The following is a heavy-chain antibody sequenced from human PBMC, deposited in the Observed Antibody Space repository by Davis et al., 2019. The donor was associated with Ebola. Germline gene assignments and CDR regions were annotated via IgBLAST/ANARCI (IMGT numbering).Heavy chain of an antibody. V-gene: IGHV1-46*01. CDR3: AREVLTMVRGVLLTDYYYYGMDV. Sequence: ASVKVSCKASGGTFSSYAISWVRQAPGQGLEWMGIINPSGGSTSYAQKFQGRVTMTRDTSTSTVYMELSSLRSEDTAVYYCAREVLTMVRGVLLTDYYYYGMDVWGQGTTVTVSS. CDR1: GGTFSSYA. J-gene: IGHJ6*02. CDR2: INPSGGST. D-gene: IGHD3-10*01.